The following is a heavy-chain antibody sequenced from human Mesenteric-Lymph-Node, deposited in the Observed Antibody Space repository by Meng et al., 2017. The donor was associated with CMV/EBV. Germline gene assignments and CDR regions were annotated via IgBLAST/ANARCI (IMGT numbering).Heavy chain of an antibody. CDR2: ISWNSGSI. CDR3: AKDIFDGYCSSTSCYGAFDY. D-gene: IGHD2-2*03. V-gene: IGHV3-9*01. CDR1: GFTFDDYA. Sequence: SLKISCAASGFTFDDYAMHWVRQAPGKGLEWVSGISWNSGSIGYADSVKGRFTISRDNAKNSLYLQMNSLRAEDTALYYCAKDIFDGYCSSTSCYGAFDYWGQGTLVTVSS. J-gene: IGHJ4*02.